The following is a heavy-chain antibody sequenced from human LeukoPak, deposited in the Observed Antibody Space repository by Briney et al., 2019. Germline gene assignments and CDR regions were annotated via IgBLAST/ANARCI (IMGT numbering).Heavy chain of an antibody. Sequence: PSETLSLTCTVSGGSISSSSHYWGWIRQPPGRGLEWIGSISKSGSTYYNPSLKSRVTISVDTSKNQFSLKLSSVTAAETAAYFCARHILVSGYIIGDYGMDVWGQGTTVTVSS. CDR3: ARHILVSGYIIGDYGMDV. V-gene: IGHV4-39*01. J-gene: IGHJ6*02. CDR1: GGSISSSSHY. CDR2: ISKSGST. D-gene: IGHD5-12*01.